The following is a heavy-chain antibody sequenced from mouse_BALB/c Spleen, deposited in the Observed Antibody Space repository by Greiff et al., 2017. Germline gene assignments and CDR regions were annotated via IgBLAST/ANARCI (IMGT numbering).Heavy chain of an antibody. CDR1: GYAFSSSW. D-gene: IGHD1-1*01. CDR3: ARYYGSSSFGYCDV. CDR2: IYPGDGDT. J-gene: IGHJ1*01. V-gene: IGHV1-82*01. Sequence: QVQLQQSGPELVKPGASVKISCKASGYAFSSSWMNWVKQRPGQGLEWIGRIYPGDGDTNYNGKFTGKATLTADKSSSTAYMQLSSLTSVDSAVYFCARYYGSSSFGYCDVWGAGTTVTVSS.